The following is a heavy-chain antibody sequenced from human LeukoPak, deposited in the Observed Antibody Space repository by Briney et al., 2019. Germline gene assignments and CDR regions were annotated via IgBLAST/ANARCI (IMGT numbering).Heavy chain of an antibody. J-gene: IGHJ5*02. V-gene: IGHV1-18*01. CDR3: ARAPMIVDWFDP. CDR1: GYTFTSYT. CDR2: ISAYNGNT. Sequence: EASVKVSCKASGYTFTSYTMNWVRQAPGQGLEWMGWISAYNGNTNYAQKLQGRVTMTTDTSTSTAYMELRSLRSDDTAVYYCARAPMIVDWFDPWGQGTLVTVSS. D-gene: IGHD3-22*01.